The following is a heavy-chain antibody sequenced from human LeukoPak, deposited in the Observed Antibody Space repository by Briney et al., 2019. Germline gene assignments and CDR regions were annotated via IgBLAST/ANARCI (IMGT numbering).Heavy chain of an antibody. CDR3: AKDPIAAGKARRFDY. D-gene: IGHD6-13*01. CDR2: ISGSGGST. V-gene: IGHV3-23*01. J-gene: IGHJ4*02. Sequence: GGSLRLSCTASGFTFGDYALSWFRQAPGKGLEWVSGISGSGGSTYYADSVKGRFTISRDNSKNTLYLQMNSLRAEDTAVYYCAKDPIAAGKARRFDYWGQGTLVTVSS. CDR1: GFTFGDYA.